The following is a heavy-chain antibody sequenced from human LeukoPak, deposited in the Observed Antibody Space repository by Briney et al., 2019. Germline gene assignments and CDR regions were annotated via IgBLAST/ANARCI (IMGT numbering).Heavy chain of an antibody. J-gene: IGHJ4*02. CDR1: GFTFDDYG. V-gene: IGHV3-23*01. D-gene: IGHD6-13*01. CDR3: AKGAGDSSRWYAIFDY. CDR2: ISGSGGST. Sequence: QAGGSLRLSCAASGFTFDDYGMSWVRQAPGKGLEWVSAISGSGGSTYYADSVKGRFTISRDNSKNTLYLQMNSLRAEDAAVYYCAKGAGDSSRWYAIFDYWGQGTLVTVSS.